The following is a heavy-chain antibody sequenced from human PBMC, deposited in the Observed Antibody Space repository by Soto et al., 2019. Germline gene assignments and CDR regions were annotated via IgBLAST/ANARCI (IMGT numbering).Heavy chain of an antibody. CDR1: GGSISSYY. CDR2: IYYSGST. D-gene: IGHD6-13*01. V-gene: IGHV4-59*01. CDR3: ARDPGGQQLVNWYDP. J-gene: IGHJ5*02. Sequence: QVQLQESGPGLVKPSETLSLTCTVSGGSISSYYWSWIRQPPGKGLEWIGYIYYSGSTNYNPSLKSRVTIPVDTSKTPFSPKLSSVTAADTAVYYCARDPGGQQLVNWYDPWGQGTLVTVSS.